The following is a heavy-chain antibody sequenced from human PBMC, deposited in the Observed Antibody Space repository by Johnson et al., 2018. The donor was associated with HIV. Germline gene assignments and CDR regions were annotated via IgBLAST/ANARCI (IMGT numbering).Heavy chain of an antibody. J-gene: IGHJ3*02. CDR2: IWYDGSNK. CDR3: ATFGGGSFHAFDI. V-gene: IGHV3-33*01. D-gene: IGHD1-26*01. Sequence: GVVQPGRSLRLSCAASGFTFSSYGMHWVRQAPGKGLEWVAVIWYDGSNKYYADSVKGRFTISRDNSKNTLYLQMNSLRAEDTAVYYCATFGGGSFHAFDIWGQGTMVTVSS. CDR1: GFTFSSYG.